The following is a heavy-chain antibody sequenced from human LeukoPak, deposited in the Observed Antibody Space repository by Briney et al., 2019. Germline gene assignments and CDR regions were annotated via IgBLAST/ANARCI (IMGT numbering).Heavy chain of an antibody. CDR1: GVSISGDY. V-gene: IGHV4-59*08. J-gene: IGHJ2*01. CDR3: ARGTVTTRYFDL. D-gene: IGHD4-17*01. CDR2: VHYTGGT. Sequence: PETLCPTCTVSGVSISGDYWSWLRQPPGKGLEWIGFVHYTGGTNYNPSLSSRVTISVDTSKNQFSLRLTSVTAADTAVYSCARGTVTTRYFDLWGRGTL.